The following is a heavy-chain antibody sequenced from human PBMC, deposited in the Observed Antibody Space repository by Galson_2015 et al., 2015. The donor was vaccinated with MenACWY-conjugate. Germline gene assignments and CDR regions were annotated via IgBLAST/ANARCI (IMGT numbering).Heavy chain of an antibody. J-gene: IGHJ6*03. CDR1: GFTFRRFG. Sequence: SLRLSCAASGFTFRRFGMHWVRQAPGKGLEWMAVISYDGSNESYADSVKGRFTISRDNTQKTLYQPMNSLRADDTAVYYCAKDWSVPYSTISYYFYMDVWGKGTTVTVSS. V-gene: IGHV3-30*18. CDR3: AKDWSVPYSTISYYFYMDV. CDR2: ISYDGSNE. D-gene: IGHD6-13*01.